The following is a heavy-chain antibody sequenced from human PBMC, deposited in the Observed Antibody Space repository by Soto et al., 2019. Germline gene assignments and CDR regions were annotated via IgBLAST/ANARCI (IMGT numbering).Heavy chain of an antibody. CDR2: IYATGTT. CDR1: GASISGFY. D-gene: IGHD1-1*01. V-gene: IGHV4-4*07. J-gene: IGHJ5*02. CDR3: VIDGTKPLRDWSDP. Sequence: SETLSLTCTVSGASISGFYWSWIRKSAGKGLEWIGRIYATGTTDYNPSLKSRVMMSVDTSKKQFSLKLRSVTAADTAVYYCVIDGTKPLRDWSDPSGQGISVTVSS.